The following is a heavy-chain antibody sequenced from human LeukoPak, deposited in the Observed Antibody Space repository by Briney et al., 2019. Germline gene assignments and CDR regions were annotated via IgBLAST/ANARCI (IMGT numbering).Heavy chain of an antibody. D-gene: IGHD2-15*01. CDR2: ISCDGSNK. J-gene: IGHJ4*02. V-gene: IGHV3-30*18. Sequence: GGSLRLSCAASGFTFSSYGMHWVRQAPGKGLEWVAVISCDGSNKYYADSAKGRFTISRDNSKNTLYLQMNSLRAEDTAVYYCAKSRRVVVAASQFDYWGQGTLVTVSS. CDR1: GFTFSSYG. CDR3: AKSRRVVVAASQFDY.